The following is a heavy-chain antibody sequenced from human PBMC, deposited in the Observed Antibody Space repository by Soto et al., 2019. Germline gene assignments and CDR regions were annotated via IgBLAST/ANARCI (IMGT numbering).Heavy chain of an antibody. J-gene: IGHJ4*02. Sequence: GGSLRLSCAASGFTFSSYAMHWVRQAPGKGLEWVAVISYDGSNKYYADSVKGRFTISRDNSKNTLYLQMNSLRAEDTAVYYCARDGAHIDLYSGSDCYFDYWGQGTLVTVSS. V-gene: IGHV3-30-3*01. D-gene: IGHD5-12*01. CDR3: ARDGAHIDLYSGSDCYFDY. CDR1: GFTFSSYA. CDR2: ISYDGSNK.